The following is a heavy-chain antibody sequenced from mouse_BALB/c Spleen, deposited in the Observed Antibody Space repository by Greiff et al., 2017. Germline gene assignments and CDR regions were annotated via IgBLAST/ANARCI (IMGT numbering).Heavy chain of an antibody. CDR3: TRSGGRYFDV. D-gene: IGHD3-1*01. CDR1: GYTFTDYE. V-gene: IGHV1-15*01. Sequence: QVQLQQSGAELVRPGASVTLSCKASGYTFTDYEMHWVKQTPVHGLEWIGAIDPETGGTAYNQKFKGKATLTADKSSSTAYMELRSLTSEDSAVYYCTRSGGRYFDVWGAGTTVTVSS. J-gene: IGHJ1*01. CDR2: IDPETGGT.